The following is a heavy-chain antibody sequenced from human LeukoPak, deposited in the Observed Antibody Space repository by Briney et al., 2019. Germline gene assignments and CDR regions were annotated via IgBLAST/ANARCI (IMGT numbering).Heavy chain of an antibody. J-gene: IGHJ6*03. CDR1: GFTFDDYA. D-gene: IGHD3-10*01. CDR2: TIWNSGSI. Sequence: GGSLRPSCAASGFTFDDYAMHWFRQAPGKGLGWVSGTIWNSGSIGYADSVKGRFTISRDNAKNSLYLQMNRLRAEDTALYYCAKDKGSGSYYSLTFMDVWGKGTTVTISS. CDR3: AKDKGSGSYYSLTFMDV. V-gene: IGHV3-9*01.